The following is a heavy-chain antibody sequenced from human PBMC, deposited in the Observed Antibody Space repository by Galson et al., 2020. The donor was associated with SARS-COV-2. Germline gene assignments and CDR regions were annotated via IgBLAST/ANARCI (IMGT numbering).Heavy chain of an antibody. Sequence: LRLSCAASGFTFDDYAMHWVRQAPGKGLEWVSGISWNSGSIGYADSVKGRFTISRDNAKNSLYLQMNSLRAEDTALYYCAKVASIAVAERDAFDIWGQGTMVTVSS. D-gene: IGHD6-19*01. V-gene: IGHV3-9*01. CDR3: AKVASIAVAERDAFDI. CDR2: ISWNSGSI. CDR1: GFTFDDYA. J-gene: IGHJ3*02.